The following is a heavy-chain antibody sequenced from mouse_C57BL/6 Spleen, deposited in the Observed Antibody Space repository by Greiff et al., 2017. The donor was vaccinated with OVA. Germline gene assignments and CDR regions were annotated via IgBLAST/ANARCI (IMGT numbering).Heavy chain of an antibody. CDR1: GFTFSSYA. CDR2: ISSGGDYI. V-gene: IGHV5-9-1*02. Sequence: EAQGVESGEGLVKPGGSLKLSCAASGFTFSSYAMSWVRQTPEKRLEWVAYISSGGDYIYYADTVKGRFTISRDNARNTLYLQMSSLKSEDTAMYYCTRGGGNYPLAMDYWGQGTSVTVSS. J-gene: IGHJ4*01. CDR3: TRGGGNYPLAMDY. D-gene: IGHD2-1*01.